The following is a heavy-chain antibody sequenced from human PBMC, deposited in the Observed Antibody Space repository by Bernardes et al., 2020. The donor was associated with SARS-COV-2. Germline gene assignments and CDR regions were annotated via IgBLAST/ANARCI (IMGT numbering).Heavy chain of an antibody. CDR3: AREYVDDWGSFWFDP. J-gene: IGHJ5*02. CDR2: ISSSSSYI. V-gene: IGHV3-21*01. CDR1: GFTFSSYS. D-gene: IGHD7-27*01. Sequence: GGSLRLSCAASGFTFSSYSMNWVRQAPGKGLEWVSSISSSSSYIYYADSVKGRFTISRDNAKNSLYLQMNSLRAEDTAVYYCAREYVDDWGSFWFDPWGQGTLVTVSS.